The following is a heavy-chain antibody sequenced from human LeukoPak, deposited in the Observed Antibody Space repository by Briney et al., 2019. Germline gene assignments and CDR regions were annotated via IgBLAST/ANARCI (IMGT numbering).Heavy chain of an antibody. CDR2: ISASGGST. V-gene: IGHV3-23*01. CDR1: GFTFSSSA. D-gene: IGHD1-26*01. CDR3: AKVQRWESPHYLDS. J-gene: IGHJ4*02. Sequence: PGGSLRLSCAASGFTFSSSAMSGVRQVPGKGREWVSVISASGGSTYYADSVRGRFTISRDNSKNTLYVQMNSLRDEDTAVYYCAKVQRWESPHYLDSWGQGTLVTVSS.